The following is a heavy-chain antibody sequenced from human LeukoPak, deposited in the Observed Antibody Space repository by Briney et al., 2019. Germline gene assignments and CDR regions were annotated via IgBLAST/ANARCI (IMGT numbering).Heavy chain of an antibody. D-gene: IGHD3-16*02. CDR1: GFSFSYYG. Sequence: GRSLRLSCAASGFSFSYYGMHLVRQAPGKGLEWVAVISYDGSIEYYADSVKGRFTISTDNSKNTLYLQMNSLRAEDTAAYYCARSPFGGVIVIADYWGQGTLVTVSS. CDR2: ISYDGSIE. V-gene: IGHV3-30*03. CDR3: ARSPFGGVIVIADY. J-gene: IGHJ4*02.